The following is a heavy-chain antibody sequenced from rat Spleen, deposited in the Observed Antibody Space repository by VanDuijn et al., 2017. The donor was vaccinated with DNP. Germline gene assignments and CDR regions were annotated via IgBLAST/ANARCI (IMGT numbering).Heavy chain of an antibody. D-gene: IGHD1-3*01. CDR1: GYSITSNY. V-gene: IGHV3-1*01. CDR2: ISYSGTT. J-gene: IGHJ3*01. Sequence: EVQLQESGSGLVKPSQSLSLTCSVTGYSITSNYWGWIRQFPGNKMEYIGHISYSGTTNYNPSLKSRISITRDTSKNQFFLQLNSVTTEDTATYYCARYNSYGWFGYWGQGTLVTVSS. CDR3: ARYNSYGWFGY.